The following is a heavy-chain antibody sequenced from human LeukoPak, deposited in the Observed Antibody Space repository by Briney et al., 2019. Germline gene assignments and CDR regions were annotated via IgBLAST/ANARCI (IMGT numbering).Heavy chain of an antibody. D-gene: IGHD3-22*01. CDR3: ARDNAYYDTSLGY. V-gene: IGHV4-59*10. CDR1: GGSFSGYY. Sequence: PSETLSLTCAVYGGSFSGYYWSWVRQPPGKGLEWIGRIYTSGSTNYNPSLKSRVTMSVDTSKNQFSLKLSSVTAADTAVYYCARDNAYYDTSLGYWGQGTLVTVSS. J-gene: IGHJ4*02. CDR2: IYTSGST.